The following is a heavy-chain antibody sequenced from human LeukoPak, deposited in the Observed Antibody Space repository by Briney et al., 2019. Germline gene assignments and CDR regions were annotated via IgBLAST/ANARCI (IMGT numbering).Heavy chain of an antibody. CDR2: ISTSGFRI. V-gene: IGHV3-48*03. CDR3: ARNRYTSGSFY. D-gene: IGHD3-10*01. J-gene: IGHJ4*02. CDR1: GFTFSSYD. Sequence: GGSLRLSCAASGFTFSSYDMIWVRQTPGKGLEWVSFISTSGFRIYYADSVKGRFTVSRDNAKDSLNLQMDSLRAEDTAVYYCARNRYTSGSFYWGQGTLVTVSS.